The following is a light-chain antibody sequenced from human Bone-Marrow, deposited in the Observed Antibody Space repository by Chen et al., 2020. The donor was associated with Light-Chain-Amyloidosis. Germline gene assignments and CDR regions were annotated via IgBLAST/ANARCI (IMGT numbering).Light chain of an antibody. CDR2: DVR. J-gene: IGLJ3*02. V-gene: IGLV2-14*03. CDR1: SSDVGAYNY. Sequence: QSALTQPASVSGYPGQSITISCTGTSSDVGAYNYVAWYQHHPGKAPKLMIFDVRNRPSGVSDRFSGSKSGNTASLTISGLQAEDEAEYYCSSYTSSSTWVFGGGTKLTVL. CDR3: SSYTSSSTWV.